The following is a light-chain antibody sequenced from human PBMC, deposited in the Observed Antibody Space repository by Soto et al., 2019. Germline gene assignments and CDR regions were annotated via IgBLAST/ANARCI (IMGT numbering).Light chain of an antibody. CDR3: QQYCISRA. J-gene: IGKJ1*01. CDR2: WAS. V-gene: IGKV4-1*01. Sequence: DIVMTQSPDSLAVSLGERATINCKSSPRIFYNSNNRSYLAWHQQKQGQPPKLLIYWASIRESGVPDRFRGRGSGTDFTLSISRLHAEDVAVYYGQQYCISRAFGQGTKVESK. CDR1: PRIFYNSNNRSY.